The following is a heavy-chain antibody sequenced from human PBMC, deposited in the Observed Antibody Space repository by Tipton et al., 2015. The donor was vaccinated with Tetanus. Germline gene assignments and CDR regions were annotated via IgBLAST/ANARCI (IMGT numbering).Heavy chain of an antibody. Sequence: TLSLTCAVYGGSFSGYYWSWIRQPPGKGLEWIGEINHSGSTNYNPSLKSRVTISVDTSKNQFSLKLSSVTAADTAVYYCARGRWIVVVPAATYFDYWGQGTLVTVSS. J-gene: IGHJ4*02. CDR2: INHSGST. V-gene: IGHV4-34*01. D-gene: IGHD2-2*01. CDR3: ARGRWIVVVPAATYFDY. CDR1: GGSFSGYY.